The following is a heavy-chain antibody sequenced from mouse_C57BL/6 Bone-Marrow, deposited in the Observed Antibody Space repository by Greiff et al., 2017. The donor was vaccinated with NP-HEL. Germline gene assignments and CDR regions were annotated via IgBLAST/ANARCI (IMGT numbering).Heavy chain of an antibody. CDR1: GYTFTSYW. J-gene: IGHJ4*01. Sequence: VQLKQSGAELVKPGASVKLSCKASGYTFTSYWMHWVKQRPGRGLEWIGRIDPNSGGTKYNEKFKSKATLTVDKPSSTAYMQLSSLTSEDSAVYYCASPPGYAMDYWGQGTSVTVSS. CDR3: ASPPGYAMDY. CDR2: IDPNSGGT. V-gene: IGHV1-72*01.